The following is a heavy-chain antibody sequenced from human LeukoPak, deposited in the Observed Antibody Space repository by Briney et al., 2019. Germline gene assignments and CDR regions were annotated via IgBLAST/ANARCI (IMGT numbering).Heavy chain of an antibody. J-gene: IGHJ4*02. CDR3: ARAHTGVRALDY. CDR2: IKYDGIDK. Sequence: GGSLRLSCAASGFIFPDYWMNWVRQAPGKGLEWVAMIKYDGIDKKYLDSVKGRFTISRDNANNSLYLEMNSLRAEDTAMYYCARAHTGVRALDYWGQGTLVTVSS. D-gene: IGHD3-10*01. CDR1: GFIFPDYW. V-gene: IGHV3-7*01.